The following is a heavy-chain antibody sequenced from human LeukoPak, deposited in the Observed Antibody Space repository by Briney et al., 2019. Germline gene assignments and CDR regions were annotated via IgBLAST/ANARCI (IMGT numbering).Heavy chain of an antibody. CDR1: GGSISSGGYY. D-gene: IGHD3-22*01. J-gene: IGHJ6*04. CDR2: IYQTGSS. Sequence: NPSETLSLTCTVSGGSISSGGYYWSWIRQPPGKGLDWIGYIYQTGSSNYNPSLESRVTISVGTSKNQFSLKLSSVTAADTAVYYCARQLSRDTYYYDQDQGGRRVLWGKGTTVTVSS. CDR3: ARQLSRDTYYYDQDQGGRRVL. V-gene: IGHV4-30-2*01.